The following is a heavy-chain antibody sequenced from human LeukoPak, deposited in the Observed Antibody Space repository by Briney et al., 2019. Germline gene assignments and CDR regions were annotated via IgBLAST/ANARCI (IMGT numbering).Heavy chain of an antibody. J-gene: IGHJ4*02. CDR2: ISYDGSNK. V-gene: IGHV3-30*18. D-gene: IGHD3-10*01. CDR1: GFTFSSYG. CDR3: AKDARFALQAYGFDY. Sequence: GGSLRLSCAASGFTFSSYGMHWVRQAPGKGLEWVAVISYDGSNKYYADSVKGRFTISRDNSKNTPYLQMNSLRAEDTAVYYCAKDARFALQAYGFDYWGQGTLVTVSS.